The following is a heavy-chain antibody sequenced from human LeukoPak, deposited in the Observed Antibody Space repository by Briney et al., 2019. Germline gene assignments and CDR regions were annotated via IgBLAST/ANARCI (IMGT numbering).Heavy chain of an antibody. CDR1: GGFLRGYY. J-gene: IGHJ4*02. V-gene: IGHV4-34*01. Sequence: PSETLSLTXAVYGGFLRGYYWSWIRQHPGQGLGGTGEINHSGSTNYNPSLKSRVTISVDTSKNQFSLKLSSVTAADTAVYYCARGRLTSCYDYWGQGTLVTVSS. CDR2: INHSGST. CDR3: ARGRLTSCYDY. D-gene: IGHD2-2*01.